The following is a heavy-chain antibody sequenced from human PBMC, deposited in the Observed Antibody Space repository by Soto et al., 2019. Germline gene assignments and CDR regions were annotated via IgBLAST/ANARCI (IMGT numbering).Heavy chain of an antibody. V-gene: IGHV2-5*05. CDR1: GFSLSTSGVG. J-gene: IGHJ4*02. CDR2: IYWDDDK. Sequence: GSGPTLVNPTQTLTLTCTFSGFSLSTSGVGVGWIRQPPGKALEWLALIYWDDDKRYGPSLKSRLTITKDTSKNQVVLTMTNMDPVDTATYYCAHRPGYCSGGSCHPFDYWGQGTLVTVSS. D-gene: IGHD2-15*01. CDR3: AHRPGYCSGGSCHPFDY.